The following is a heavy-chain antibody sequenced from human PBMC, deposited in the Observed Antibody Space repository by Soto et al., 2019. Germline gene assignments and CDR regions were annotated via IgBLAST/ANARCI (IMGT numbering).Heavy chain of an antibody. CDR2: IIPIFGTA. CDR1: GGTFSSYA. D-gene: IGHD2-8*02. V-gene: IGHV1-69*01. J-gene: IGHJ5*02. Sequence: QVQLVQSGAEVKKPGSSVKVSCKASGGTFSSYAISWVRQAPGQGLEWMGGIIPIFGTANYAQKFQGRVTITADESTSQAYMELSSLRSEDTAVYYCARVHGVVSVGSGWWFDPWGQGTLVTVSS. CDR3: ARVHGVVSVGSGWWFDP.